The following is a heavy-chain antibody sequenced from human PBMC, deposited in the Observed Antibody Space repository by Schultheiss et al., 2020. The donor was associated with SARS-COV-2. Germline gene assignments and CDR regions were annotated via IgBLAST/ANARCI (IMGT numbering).Heavy chain of an antibody. CDR1: GFTFSSYG. CDR2: ISYDGSNK. Sequence: GESLKISCAASGFTFSSYGMHWVRQAPGKGLEWVAVISYDGSNKYYADSVKGRFTISRDNAKNSLYLQMNSLRAEDTAVYYCARTSTSGVRTSSSALWGDYWGQGTLVTVSS. J-gene: IGHJ4*02. D-gene: IGHD6-6*01. CDR3: ARTSTSGVRTSSSALWGDY. V-gene: IGHV3-30*03.